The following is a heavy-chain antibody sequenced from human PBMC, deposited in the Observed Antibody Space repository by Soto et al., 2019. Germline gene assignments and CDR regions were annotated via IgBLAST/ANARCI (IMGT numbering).Heavy chain of an antibody. Sequence: SETLSLTCAVYGGTSSDYYWIWIRQTPGKRLEWIGEINHSGSTHHHPSLKSRVTISVDTSKNQFSLELSSVTAADTAVYYCARAGCSSTNCHNRGLCFEPWVQGTLVTVSS. J-gene: IGHJ5*02. V-gene: IGHV4-34*01. CDR3: ARAGCSSTNCHNRGLCFEP. CDR1: GGTSSDYY. D-gene: IGHD2-2*01. CDR2: INHSGST.